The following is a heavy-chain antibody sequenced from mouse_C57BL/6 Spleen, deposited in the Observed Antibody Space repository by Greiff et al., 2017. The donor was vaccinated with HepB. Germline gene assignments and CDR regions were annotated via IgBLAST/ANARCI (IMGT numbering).Heavy chain of an antibody. V-gene: IGHV1-52*01. Sequence: QVQLQQPGAELVRPGSSVKLSCKASGYTFTSYWMHWVKQRPIQGLEWIGNIDPSDSETHYNQKFKDKATLTVDKSSSTAYMQLSSLTSEHSAVYYCARSAHYYGSSYYAMDYWGQGTSVTVSS. CDR3: ARSAHYYGSSYYAMDY. CDR1: GYTFTSYW. J-gene: IGHJ4*01. CDR2: IDPSDSET. D-gene: IGHD1-1*01.